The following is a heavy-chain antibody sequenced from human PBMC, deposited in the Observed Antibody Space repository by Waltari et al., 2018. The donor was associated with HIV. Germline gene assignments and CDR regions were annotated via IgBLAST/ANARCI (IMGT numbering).Heavy chain of an antibody. J-gene: IGHJ6*02. D-gene: IGHD3-10*01. CDR3: ARDGEFWRSVNHVYNMDV. V-gene: IGHV3-30*01. CDR2: ISNDGQNK. Sequence: VISNDGQNKYYADSVKGRFTISRDNSRDTLYLQMDSLRAEDTAQYYCARDGEFWRSVNHVYNMDVWGQGTTVTVSS.